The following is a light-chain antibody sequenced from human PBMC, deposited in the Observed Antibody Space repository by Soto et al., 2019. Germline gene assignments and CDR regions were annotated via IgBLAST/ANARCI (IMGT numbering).Light chain of an antibody. CDR1: QSVRSSF. J-gene: IGKJ4*01. Sequence: EVVLTQSPGTLSLSPGERATLSCRASQSVRSSFLAWYQQKPGQAPRLLIYAISSRATGIPDRFSGSGSGTDFTLTISKLEPEDVGVFYCQQYSSYPLTFGGGTKVEIK. CDR2: AIS. CDR3: QQYSSYPLT. V-gene: IGKV3-20*01.